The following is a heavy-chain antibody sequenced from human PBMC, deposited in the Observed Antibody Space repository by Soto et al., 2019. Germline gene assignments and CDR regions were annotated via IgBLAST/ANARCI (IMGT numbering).Heavy chain of an antibody. CDR3: AIDGGLRFLEWPSNWFDP. Sequence: QVQLVESGGGVVQPGRSLRLACAAPRNIFSDHGMHWVRQAPGKGLEWVAVISFDGSKKYYAESVKGRFTISRDNSKNTLCLQMNSLREEDTAVYYSAIDGGLRFLEWPSNWFDPWGQGTLVTVSS. V-gene: IGHV3-30*03. D-gene: IGHD3-3*01. J-gene: IGHJ5*02. CDR2: ISFDGSKK. CDR1: RNIFSDHG.